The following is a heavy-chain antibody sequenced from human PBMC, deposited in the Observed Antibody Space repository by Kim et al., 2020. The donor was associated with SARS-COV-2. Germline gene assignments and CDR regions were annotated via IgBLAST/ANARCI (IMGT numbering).Heavy chain of an antibody. J-gene: IGHJ4*02. Sequence: QKFQGRVTITADESTSTAYMELSSLRSEDTAVYYCARDSSLDYGGPQFDYWGQGTLVTVSS. V-gene: IGHV1-69*01. D-gene: IGHD4-17*01. CDR3: ARDSSLDYGGPQFDY.